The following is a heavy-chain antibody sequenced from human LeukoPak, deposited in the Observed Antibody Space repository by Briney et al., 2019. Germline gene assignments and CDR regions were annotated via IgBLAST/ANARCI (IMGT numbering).Heavy chain of an antibody. J-gene: IGHJ6*02. D-gene: IGHD2-2*01. CDR1: GFTFRGSA. Sequence: GGSLNLSCAAPGFTFRGSAMHSVRQASGKGVEWVGRIRSKANSYATAYAASVKGRFTISRDDSKNTAYLQMNSLKTEDTAVYYCYWRYCSSTSCLLYGMDVWGQGTTVTVSS. V-gene: IGHV3-73*01. CDR2: IRSKANSYAT. CDR3: YWRYCSSTSCLLYGMDV.